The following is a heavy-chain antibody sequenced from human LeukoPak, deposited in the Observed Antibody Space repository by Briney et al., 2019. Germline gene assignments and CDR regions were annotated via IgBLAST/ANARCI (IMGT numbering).Heavy chain of an antibody. V-gene: IGHV1-18*01. J-gene: IGHJ6*03. CDR1: GGTFSSYA. CDR3: ARAVDPIYYYYYMDV. Sequence: GASVKVSCKASGGTFSSYAISWVRQAPGQGLEWMGWISAYNGNTNYAQKLQGRVTMTTDTSTSTAYMELRSLRSDDTAVYYCARAVDPIYYYYYMDVWGKGTTVTVSS. CDR2: ISAYNGNT.